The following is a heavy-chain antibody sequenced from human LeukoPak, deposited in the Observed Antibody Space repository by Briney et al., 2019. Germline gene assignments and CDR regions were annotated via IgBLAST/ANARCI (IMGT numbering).Heavy chain of an antibody. J-gene: IGHJ4*02. D-gene: IGHD6-19*01. Sequence: GGSLRLSCAASGFTFSSYGMHWVRQAPGKGLEWVAVIWYDGSNKYYADSVKGRFTISRDNSKNTLYLQMNSLRAEDTAVYYCARGARQWLAKYLDYWGQGTLVTVSS. CDR2: IWYDGSNK. CDR3: ARGARQWLAKYLDY. CDR1: GFTFSSYG. V-gene: IGHV3-33*01.